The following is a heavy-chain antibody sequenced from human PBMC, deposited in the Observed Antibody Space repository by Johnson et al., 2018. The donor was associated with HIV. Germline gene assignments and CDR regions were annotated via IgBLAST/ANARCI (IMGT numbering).Heavy chain of an antibody. D-gene: IGHD3-16*01. Sequence: VLLVESGGGVIRPGGSLRLSCASSGFTFEAYGMSWVRQVPGKGLEWVSAINWSGGSTGYAGSVKGRFTVSRDNAKNSLFLQMASLRGEDTALYYCARGQAGEGSTAGAFDVWGQGTMVTVSS. CDR1: GFTFEAYG. J-gene: IGHJ3*01. CDR2: INWSGGST. V-gene: IGHV3-20*04. CDR3: ARGQAGEGSTAGAFDV.